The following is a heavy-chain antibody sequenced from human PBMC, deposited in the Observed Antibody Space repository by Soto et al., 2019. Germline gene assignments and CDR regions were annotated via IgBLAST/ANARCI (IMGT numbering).Heavy chain of an antibody. CDR2: IHHSGTT. J-gene: IGHJ5*02. CDR3: ARVRQYCSATSCYLDP. V-gene: IGHV4-4*02. Sequence: PSETLSLTCGVSGDSISSTNWCHWVRQPPGKGLEWIGEIHHSGTTNYNPSLKSRVAISVDKSKNQFSLKLNSVTAADTAVYYCARVRQYCSATSCYLDPWGRGTLVTVSS. CDR1: GDSISSTNW. D-gene: IGHD2-2*01.